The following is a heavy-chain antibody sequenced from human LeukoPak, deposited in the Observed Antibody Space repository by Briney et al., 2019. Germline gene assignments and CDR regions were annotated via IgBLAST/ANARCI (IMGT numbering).Heavy chain of an antibody. CDR2: ICYSGST. D-gene: IGHD5-24*01. V-gene: IGHV4-59*01. Sequence: SETLSLTCTVSGGSISSYYWNWIRQPPGKGLEWIGYICYSGSTNYNPSLKSRVTISVDTSKNQFSLKLSSVTAADTAVYYCAGRLWRRDGYNLSAFDIWGQGTMVTVSS. CDR1: GGSISSYY. J-gene: IGHJ3*02. CDR3: AGRLWRRDGYNLSAFDI.